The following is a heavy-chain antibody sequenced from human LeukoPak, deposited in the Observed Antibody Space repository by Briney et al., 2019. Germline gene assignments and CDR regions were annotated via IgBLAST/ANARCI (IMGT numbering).Heavy chain of an antibody. CDR3: ARDMVGAGWFDP. J-gene: IGHJ5*02. Sequence: SETLSLTCTVSGGPISSYYWSWIRQPPGKGLEWIGYIYYSGSTNYNPSLKSRVTISVDTSKNQFSLKLSSVTAADTAVYYCARDMVGAGWFDPWGQGTLVTVSS. CDR1: GGPISSYY. D-gene: IGHD3-10*01. V-gene: IGHV4-59*01. CDR2: IYYSGST.